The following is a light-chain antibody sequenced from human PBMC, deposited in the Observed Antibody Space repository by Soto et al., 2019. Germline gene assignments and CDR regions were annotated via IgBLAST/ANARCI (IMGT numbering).Light chain of an antibody. V-gene: IGKV4-1*01. Sequence: DIVMTQSPDSLSESLGVMATITCKSSHSVFVASNDRNYVAWYQQKQGQPPKLLIFWTSTRESGVPDRFIGSGSGTDFTLTISGLQAEDVAVYYCQQYYSSPRTFGQGPKVDIK. CDR3: QQYYSSPRT. J-gene: IGKJ1*01. CDR2: WTS. CDR1: HSVFVASNDRNY.